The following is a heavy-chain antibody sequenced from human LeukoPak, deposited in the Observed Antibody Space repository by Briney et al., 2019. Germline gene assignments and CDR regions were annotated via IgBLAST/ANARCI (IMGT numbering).Heavy chain of an antibody. CDR2: IKQDGSEK. CDR3: ARPLGYCSGGSCFPFDY. Sequence: PGGSLRLSCAASGFTFSSYWMSWVRQAPGKGLEWVANIKQDGSEKYYVDSVKGRFTISRDNAKNSLYLQMNGLRAEDTAVYYCARPLGYCSGGSCFPFDYWGQGTLVTVSS. D-gene: IGHD2-15*01. V-gene: IGHV3-7*01. CDR1: GFTFSSYW. J-gene: IGHJ4*02.